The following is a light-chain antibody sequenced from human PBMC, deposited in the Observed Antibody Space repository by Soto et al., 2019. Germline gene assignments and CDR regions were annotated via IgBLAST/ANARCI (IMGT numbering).Light chain of an antibody. CDR3: QPSYNSPWT. Sequence: DVHMTQSPSSLSASVGYRVTITCRASQTITNYLNWYQHKQGKAPNLLIYAASNLQSGVPSRFSGSLYGTDFNLTISSLQTEDFATFYCQPSYNSPWTFGQGTKVDI. J-gene: IGKJ1*01. CDR1: QTITNY. CDR2: AAS. V-gene: IGKV1-39*01.